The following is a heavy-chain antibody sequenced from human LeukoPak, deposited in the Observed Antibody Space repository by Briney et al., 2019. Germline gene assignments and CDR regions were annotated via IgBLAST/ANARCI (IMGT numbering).Heavy chain of an antibody. CDR1: GFTFSSYA. Sequence: GGSLRLSCAASGFTFSSYAMTWVRQAPGKGLEWVSGISGGGISTYYADSVKGRFTISRDNSKNTLYLQMNSLRAEDTAVYYCARAYSSSWSEHDYWGQGTLVTVSS. D-gene: IGHD6-13*01. CDR3: ARAYSSSWSEHDY. CDR2: ISGGGIST. J-gene: IGHJ4*02. V-gene: IGHV3-23*01.